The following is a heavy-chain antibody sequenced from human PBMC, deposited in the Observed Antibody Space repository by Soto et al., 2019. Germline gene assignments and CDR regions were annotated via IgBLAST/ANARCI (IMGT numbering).Heavy chain of an antibody. Sequence: QVQLVESGRGVVQPGRSLRLSCAASGFTFSSYGMHWVRQAPGKGLEWVAVISYDGSNKYYADSVKGRFTISRDNSKNTLYLQMNSLRAEDTAVYYCAKADYSQTYFDYWGQGTLVTVSS. J-gene: IGHJ4*02. V-gene: IGHV3-30*18. CDR3: AKADYSQTYFDY. D-gene: IGHD2-15*01. CDR2: ISYDGSNK. CDR1: GFTFSSYG.